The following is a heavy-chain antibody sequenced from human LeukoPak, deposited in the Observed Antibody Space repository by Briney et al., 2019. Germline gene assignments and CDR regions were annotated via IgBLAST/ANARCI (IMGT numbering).Heavy chain of an antibody. J-gene: IGHJ4*02. CDR2: LYTGGDT. V-gene: IGHV3-53*01. D-gene: IGHD3-10*01. Sequence: GGSLRLSCAVSGFTASAHYMSWVRQAPGKGLECVSFLYTGGDTYYADSVKGRFTISRDNSKNTLYLQMNSLRAEDMAVYYCARGPGSRGIFDYWSQGTLVTVSS. CDR1: GFTASAHY. CDR3: ARGPGSRGIFDY.